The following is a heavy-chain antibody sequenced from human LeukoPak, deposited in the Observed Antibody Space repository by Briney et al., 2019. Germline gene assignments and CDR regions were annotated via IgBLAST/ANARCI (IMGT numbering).Heavy chain of an antibody. CDR3: AGAYYYDSSGYRPCAFDI. D-gene: IGHD3-22*01. CDR1: GYSFTSYW. V-gene: IGHV5-51*01. CDR2: IYPGDSDT. J-gene: IGHJ3*02. Sequence: GESLKISCKGSGYSFTSYWIGWVRQMPGKGLEWMGIIYPGDSDTRHSPSFQGQVTISADKSISTAYLQWSSLKASDTAMYYCAGAYYYDSSGYRPCAFDIWGQGTMVTVSS.